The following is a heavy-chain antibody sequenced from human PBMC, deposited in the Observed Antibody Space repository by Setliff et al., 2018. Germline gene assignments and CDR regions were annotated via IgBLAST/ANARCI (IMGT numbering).Heavy chain of an antibody. V-gene: IGHV4-59*01. Sequence: SQTLSLTCTVSGGSINNYHWNWIRQPPGKGLEWIGYVGYNGNTHYNPSLNSRVTMSVDTSKNQFSLKLTSVSAADTAVYYCARWGENSGRPDWRAFDIWGQGTMVTVSS. J-gene: IGHJ3*02. D-gene: IGHD1-26*01. CDR3: ARWGENSGRPDWRAFDI. CDR1: GGSINNYH. CDR2: VGYNGNT.